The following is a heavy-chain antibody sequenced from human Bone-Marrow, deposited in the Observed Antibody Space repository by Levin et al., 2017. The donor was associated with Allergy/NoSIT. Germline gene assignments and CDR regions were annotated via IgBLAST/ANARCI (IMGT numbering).Heavy chain of an antibody. CDR1: GFSFSTYS. D-gene: IGHD1-26*01. CDR2: INTRSNYI. V-gene: IGHV3-21*01. J-gene: IGHJ4*02. Sequence: GGSLRLSCAASGFSFSTYSMNWVRQAPGKGLEWVSSINTRSNYIYYGESVKGRFTISRDNAKNTLYLQMNSLRVEDTAVYYCAREDGVVGATSHFDYWGQGTLVTVSS. CDR3: AREDGVVGATSHFDY.